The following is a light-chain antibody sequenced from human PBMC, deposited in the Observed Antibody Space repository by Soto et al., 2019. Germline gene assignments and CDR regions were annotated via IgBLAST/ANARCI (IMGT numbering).Light chain of an antibody. CDR2: GAS. V-gene: IGKV3-15*01. J-gene: IGKJ1*01. CDR3: QQLNSYPWT. Sequence: EIVMTQSPATLSVSPGERATLSCRASQSVSRKLAWYQQKPGQAPRLLIYGASTRATGLPARFSGSGSGTEFTLTISSLQSEDFATYSCQQLNSYPWTFGQGTKVDI. CDR1: QSVSRK.